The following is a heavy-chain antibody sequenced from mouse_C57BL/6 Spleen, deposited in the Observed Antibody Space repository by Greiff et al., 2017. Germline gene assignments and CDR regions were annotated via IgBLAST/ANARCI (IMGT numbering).Heavy chain of an antibody. V-gene: IGHV1-82*01. CDR1: GYAFSSSW. CDR3: ARDLRRYFDY. CDR2: IYPGDGDT. J-gene: IGHJ2*01. D-gene: IGHD2-12*01. Sequence: QVQLQQSGPELVKPGASVKISCKASGYAFSSSWMNWVKQRPGKGLEWIGRIYPGDGDTNYNGKFKGKATLTADKSSSTAYMQLSSLTSEDSAVYFCARDLRRYFDYWGQGTTLTVSS.